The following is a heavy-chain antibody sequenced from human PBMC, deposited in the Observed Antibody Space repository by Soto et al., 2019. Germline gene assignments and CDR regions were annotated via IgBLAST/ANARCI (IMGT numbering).Heavy chain of an antibody. J-gene: IGHJ4*02. D-gene: IGHD6-19*01. CDR3: AKDGNWLDVYFDV. V-gene: IGHV3-23*01. CDR1: GIEFSNYA. Sequence: LRLSCVASGIEFSNYAMSWVRQAPGKGLEWGSISSASGRSRYHADSVKGRFTISRDNSKNTLYLHMTNLRAEETAVYYCAKDGNWLDVYFDVWGQGTPVTVSS. CDR2: SSASGRSR.